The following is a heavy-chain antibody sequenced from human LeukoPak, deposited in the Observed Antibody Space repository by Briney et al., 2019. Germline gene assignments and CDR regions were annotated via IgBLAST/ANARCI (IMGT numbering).Heavy chain of an antibody. Sequence: GGSLRLSCAASGFTFSSYSMNWVLQAPGKGLEWVSSISSSSSYIYYADSVKGRFTISRDNAKNSLYLQMSSLRAEDTAVYCCARDRDQLRYFDWSLDYWGQGTLVTVSS. D-gene: IGHD3-9*01. CDR2: ISSSSSYI. CDR1: GFTFSSYS. CDR3: ARDRDQLRYFDWSLDY. V-gene: IGHV3-21*01. J-gene: IGHJ4*02.